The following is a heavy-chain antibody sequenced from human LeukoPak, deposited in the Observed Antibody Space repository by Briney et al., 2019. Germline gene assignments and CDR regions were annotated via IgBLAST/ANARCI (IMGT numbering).Heavy chain of an antibody. J-gene: IGHJ3*02. D-gene: IGHD1-1*01. CDR2: IYYSGGT. V-gene: IGHV4-59*01. Sequence: SETLSLTCTVSGGSISSNYWSWIRQSPGKGLEWIGYIYYSGGTSYNPSLKSRVTISVDTSNNQFSLKLTSVTAADTAVYYCARVVVQGAFDIWGQGTLVTVSS. CDR1: GGSISSNY. CDR3: ARVVVQGAFDI.